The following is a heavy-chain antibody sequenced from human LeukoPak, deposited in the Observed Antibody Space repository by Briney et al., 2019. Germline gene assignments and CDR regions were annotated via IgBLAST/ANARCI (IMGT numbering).Heavy chain of an antibody. CDR1: GFTFSSYA. CDR3: AKTRGERRGASNY. CDR2: ISGSGDTT. Sequence: GGSLRLSCAASGFTFSSYAMNWVRQAPGKGLEWVSFISGSGDTTYYADSVKGRFTISRDKSKNTLYLQMNSLRAEDTAVYYWAKTRGERRGASNYWGQGSLVTVSS. J-gene: IGHJ4*02. V-gene: IGHV3-23*01. D-gene: IGHD1-26*01.